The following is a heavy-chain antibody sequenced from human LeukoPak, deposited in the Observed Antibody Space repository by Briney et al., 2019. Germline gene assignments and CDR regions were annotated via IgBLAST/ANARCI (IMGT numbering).Heavy chain of an antibody. Sequence: KSSESLSLTCTVSGGSISSYYWSWIRQPAGKGLEWIGRIYTSGSTNYNPSLKSRVTMSVDTSKNQFSLKLSSVTAADTAVYYCAGTYYYGSGTYTWGQGTLVTVSS. V-gene: IGHV4-4*07. CDR2: IYTSGST. CDR1: GGSISSYY. J-gene: IGHJ5*02. CDR3: AGTYYYGSGTYT. D-gene: IGHD3-10*01.